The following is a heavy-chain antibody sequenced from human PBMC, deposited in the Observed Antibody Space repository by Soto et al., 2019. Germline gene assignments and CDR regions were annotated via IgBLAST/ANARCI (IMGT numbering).Heavy chain of an antibody. J-gene: IGHJ6*02. CDR3: ARGRPYGMDV. Sequence: EVQLVESGGGLVQPGGSLRVSCAASGFTSGSYWMNWVRQAPGKGLVWVSRIDSDGSSTTYADSVKGRFTTSRDNAKNTLYLQMSSLRVEDTAVYYCARGRPYGMDVWGQGTTVTVSS. V-gene: IGHV3-74*01. CDR1: GFTSGSYW. CDR2: IDSDGSST.